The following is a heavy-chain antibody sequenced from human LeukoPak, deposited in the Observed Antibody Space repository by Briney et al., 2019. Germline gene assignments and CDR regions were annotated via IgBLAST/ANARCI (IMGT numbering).Heavy chain of an antibody. CDR1: GFTFSSYS. D-gene: IGHD2-2*01. V-gene: IGHV3-48*04. CDR2: ISSSGSTT. CDR3: ARYSSSTSCYSYYMDV. J-gene: IGHJ6*03. Sequence: PGGSLRLSCAASGFTFSSYSMNWVRQAPGKGLEWVSAISSSGSTTYYADSVKGRFTISRDDSKNSLYRQMNSLRAEDTDVYYCARYSSSTSCYSYYMDVWGKGTMVTISS.